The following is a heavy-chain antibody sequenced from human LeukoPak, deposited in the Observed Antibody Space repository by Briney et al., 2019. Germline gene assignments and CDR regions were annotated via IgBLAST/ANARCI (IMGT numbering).Heavy chain of an antibody. CDR2: IRSTGSPI. CDR1: GITISSYG. Sequence: GGSLRLSCAASGITISSYGMHWVRQAPGKGLEWVAYIRSTGSPIYYADSVKGRFTISRDTARNSLYLQMNSLRDEDTAVYYCVRDPDALDYWGQGTLVTVSS. CDR3: VRDPDALDY. J-gene: IGHJ4*02. V-gene: IGHV3-48*02.